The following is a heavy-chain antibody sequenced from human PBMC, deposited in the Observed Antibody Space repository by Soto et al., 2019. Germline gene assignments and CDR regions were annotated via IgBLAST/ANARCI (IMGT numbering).Heavy chain of an antibody. CDR2: INHSGST. CDR3: ARALLSGQRERRGYNWFDP. Sequence: SETLSLTCAVYGGSFSGYYWSWIRQPPGKGLEWIGEINHSGSTNYNPSLKSRVTISVDKSKNQFSLKLSSVTAADTAVYYCARALLSGQRERRGYNWFDPWGQGTLVTVSS. J-gene: IGHJ5*02. V-gene: IGHV4-34*01. D-gene: IGHD1-1*01. CDR1: GGSFSGYY.